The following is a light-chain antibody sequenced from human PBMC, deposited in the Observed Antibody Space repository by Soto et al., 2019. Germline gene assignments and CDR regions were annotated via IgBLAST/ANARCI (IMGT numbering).Light chain of an antibody. J-gene: IGLJ3*02. Sequence: QAVVTQPPSASGTPGQRVTISCSGSSSNIGRNAVNWYQQLPGTVPKLLIYGNYQRPSGVPDRFSGSESATSASLAISGLQSEDEADYYCAAWDDSLKGVVFGGGTKVTVL. V-gene: IGLV1-44*01. CDR1: SSNIGRNA. CDR3: AAWDDSLKGVV. CDR2: GNY.